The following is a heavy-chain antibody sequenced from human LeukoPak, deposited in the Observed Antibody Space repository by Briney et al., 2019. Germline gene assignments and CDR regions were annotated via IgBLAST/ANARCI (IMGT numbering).Heavy chain of an antibody. Sequence: PGGSLRLSCAASGFPFSSYAMHWVRQAPGKGLEYVSAISSNGGSTYYANSVKGRFTISRDNSKNTLYLQMNSLRAEDTAVYYCARGVSTWYKDPFDYWGQGTLVTVSS. CDR3: ARGVSTWYKDPFDY. D-gene: IGHD6-13*01. CDR2: ISSNGGST. CDR1: GFPFSSYA. J-gene: IGHJ4*02. V-gene: IGHV3-64*01.